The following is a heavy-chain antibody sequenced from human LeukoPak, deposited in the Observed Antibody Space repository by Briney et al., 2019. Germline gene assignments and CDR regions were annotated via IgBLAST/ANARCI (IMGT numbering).Heavy chain of an antibody. CDR1: GGSISSYY. CDR2: IYCSGRT. J-gene: IGHJ4*02. D-gene: IGHD1-14*01. CDR3: GKVPSRDNVY. V-gene: IGHV4-59*01. Sequence: SETLSLTCTVSGGSISSYYWTWIRQPPGKALEWIGYIYCSGRTSYNPSLKSRVTMSVDTSKNQFSLKLSSVTAADAAVYYCGKVPSRDNVYWGPGTLVPGPS.